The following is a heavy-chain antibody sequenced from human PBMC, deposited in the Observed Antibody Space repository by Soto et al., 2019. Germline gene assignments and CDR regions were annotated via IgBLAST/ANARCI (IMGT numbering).Heavy chain of an antibody. Sequence: SSATLSLTCSVSGGSISGFPWIWIRHPPGKGLEWVGYIYHTGRTNYNPSLKSRLTVSLDMSRNQFSLQLSSVTAADTALYYCARVSNEYSGNGAFDYWGLGTLVTVSS. CDR1: GGSISGFP. J-gene: IGHJ4*02. CDR3: ARVSNEYSGNGAFDY. D-gene: IGHD4-4*01. V-gene: IGHV4-59*01. CDR2: IYHTGRT.